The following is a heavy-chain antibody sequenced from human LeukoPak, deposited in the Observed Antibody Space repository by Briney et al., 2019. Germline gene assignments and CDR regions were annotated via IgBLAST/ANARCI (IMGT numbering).Heavy chain of an antibody. J-gene: IGHJ4*02. CDR3: ARHLTTYYDFWSGLEDYFDY. Sequence: SETLSLTCAVSGGSIRSYYWSWIRQPPGKGLEWIGYIYYSGSTKYNPSLKSRVTISVDTSKNQFSLKLSSVTAADTAVYHCARHLTTYYDFWSGLEDYFDYWGQGTLVTVSS. V-gene: IGHV4-59*08. CDR2: IYYSGST. D-gene: IGHD3-3*01. CDR1: GGSIRSYY.